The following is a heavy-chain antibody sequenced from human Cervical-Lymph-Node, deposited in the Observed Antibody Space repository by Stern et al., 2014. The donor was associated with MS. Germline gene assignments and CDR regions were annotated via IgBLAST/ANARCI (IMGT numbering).Heavy chain of an antibody. J-gene: IGHJ6*02. V-gene: IGHV3-11*01. Sequence: QVQLGQSGGGSVKAGGSLRLSCAASGFTFSGYYMSWIRQAPGKGLEGLLYISNDGRNIYYADSVKGRFTVSRDNAKNSVYLQMNSLGVDDTALYYCARDYSNYGMDVWGQGTTVTVSS. CDR2: ISNDGRNI. CDR3: ARDYSNYGMDV. CDR1: GFTFSGYY.